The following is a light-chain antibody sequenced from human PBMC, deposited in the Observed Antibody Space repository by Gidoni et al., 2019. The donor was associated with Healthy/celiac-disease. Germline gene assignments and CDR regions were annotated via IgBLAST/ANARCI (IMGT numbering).Light chain of an antibody. Sequence: DIQMTQSPSSLSASVGDRVTITCRASQCISNYLAWYQQKPGKVPKLLIYAASTLQSGVPSRFSGSGSGTDFTLTISSLQPEDVATYYCQKCNSAPLTFGEGTKVEIK. J-gene: IGKJ4*01. V-gene: IGKV1-27*01. CDR2: AAS. CDR1: QCISNY. CDR3: QKCNSAPLT.